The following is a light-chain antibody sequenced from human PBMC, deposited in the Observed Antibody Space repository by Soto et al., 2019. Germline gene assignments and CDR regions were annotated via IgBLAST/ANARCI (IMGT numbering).Light chain of an antibody. V-gene: IGKV3-15*01. CDR3: QQYNNWPLP. CDR2: GTS. Sequence: EIVMTQSPATLSVSPGERATLSCRASHSVSSNLAWYQQKPGQAPRLLIYGTSTRATGIPARFSGSGSGTDFTLTISSLQSEDVAVYYCQQYNNWPLPFGGGTKVEIK. CDR1: HSVSSN. J-gene: IGKJ4*01.